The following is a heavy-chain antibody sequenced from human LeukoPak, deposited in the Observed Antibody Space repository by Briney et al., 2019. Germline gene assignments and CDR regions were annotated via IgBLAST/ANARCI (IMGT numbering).Heavy chain of an antibody. V-gene: IGHV3-74*01. CDR3: ARGVEMATPKDYFDY. CDR2: INSDGSST. J-gene: IGHJ4*02. D-gene: IGHD5-24*01. Sequence: GGSLRLSCAASEFTFSSYWMHWVRQAPGKGLVWVSRINSDGSSTSYADSVKGRFTISRDNAKNTLYLQMNSLRAEDTAVHYCARGVEMATPKDYFDYWGQGTLVTVSS. CDR1: EFTFSSYW.